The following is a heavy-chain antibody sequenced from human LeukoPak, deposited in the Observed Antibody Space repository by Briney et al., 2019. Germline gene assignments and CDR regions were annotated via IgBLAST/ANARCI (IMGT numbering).Heavy chain of an antibody. J-gene: IGHJ4*02. CDR2: IGSSGSTI. CDR1: GFTFSSYE. V-gene: IGHV3-48*03. Sequence: GGSLRLSCAASGFTFSSYEMNWVRQAPGKGLEWVSYIGSSGSTIYYADSVKGRFTISRDNAKNSLYLQMNSLRAEDTAVYYCARVLAVADAFDYWGQGTLVTVSS. D-gene: IGHD6-19*01. CDR3: ARVLAVADAFDY.